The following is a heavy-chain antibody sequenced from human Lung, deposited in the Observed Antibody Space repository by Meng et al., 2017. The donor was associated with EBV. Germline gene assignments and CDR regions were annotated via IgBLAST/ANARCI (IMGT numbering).Heavy chain of an antibody. Sequence: QVQLVESGGGVGQPGGSLTLSCAASGFSFGGYGLHWVRQAPGKGLEWVSFISHDGRNTDYAESVKGRFAISRDKSKSTMYLQMNNLRPEDTGIYYCARVRSLMISSGGFPYWGQGPLVTVSS. V-gene: IGHV3-30*09. D-gene: IGHD3-16*01. J-gene: IGHJ4*02. CDR1: GFSFGGYG. CDR2: ISHDGRNT. CDR3: ARVRSLMISSGGFPY.